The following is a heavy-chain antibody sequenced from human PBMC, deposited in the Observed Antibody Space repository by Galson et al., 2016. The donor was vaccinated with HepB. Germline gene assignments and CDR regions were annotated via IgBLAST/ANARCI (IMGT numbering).Heavy chain of an antibody. CDR3: AHSRALMDGNFDF. Sequence: PALVKPTQTLTLTCTFSGFSLRTSGVGVGWIRQPPGKALEWLALIYWDDDKRYSPSLKSRLTITKDTSNSQVVLRMTKMDPVDTATYYCAHSRALMDGNFDFWGQGTLVTVSS. CDR1: GFSLRTSGVG. J-gene: IGHJ4*02. D-gene: IGHD2-8*01. V-gene: IGHV2-5*02. CDR2: IYWDDDK.